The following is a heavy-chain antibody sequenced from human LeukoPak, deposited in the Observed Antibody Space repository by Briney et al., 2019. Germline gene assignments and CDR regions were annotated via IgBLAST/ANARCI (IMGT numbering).Heavy chain of an antibody. CDR1: GYTFTSYN. D-gene: IGHD4-17*01. CDR3: ARDPTTENWFDP. V-gene: IGHV1-8*01. Sequence: ASVKVSCKASGYTFTSYNINWVRQATGQGLEWMGWMNPNSGNTGYAQKFQGRVTMTRNTSISTAYMELSSLRSEDTAVYYCARDPTTENWFDPWGQGTLVTVSS. CDR2: MNPNSGNT. J-gene: IGHJ5*02.